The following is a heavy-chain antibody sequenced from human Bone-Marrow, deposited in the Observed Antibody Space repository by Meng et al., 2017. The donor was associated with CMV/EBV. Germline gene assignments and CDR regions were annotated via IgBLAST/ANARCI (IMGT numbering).Heavy chain of an antibody. J-gene: IGHJ4*02. D-gene: IGHD3-16*01. V-gene: IGHV3-73*01. CDR2: IRSKANSYAT. Sequence: GESQKISCAASGFTFSGSAMHWVRQASGKGLEWVGRIRSKANSYATAYAASVKGRFTISRDDSKNTAYLQMNSLKTEDTAVYYCTRPWAGGDAGTDYWGQGTLVTVSS. CDR1: GFTFSGSA. CDR3: TRPWAGGDAGTDY.